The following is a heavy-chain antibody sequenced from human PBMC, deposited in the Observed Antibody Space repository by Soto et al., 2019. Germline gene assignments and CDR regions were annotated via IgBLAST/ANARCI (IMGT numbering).Heavy chain of an antibody. Sequence: ASVKVSCKASGYTFTSYAMHWVRQAPGQRLEWMGWINAGNGNTNYAQKFQGRVTMTRNTSISTAYMELSSLRSEDTAVYYCARGATTSFWGSYRYGAFDIWGQGTMVTVSS. J-gene: IGHJ3*02. CDR1: GYTFTSYA. CDR3: ARGATTSFWGSYRYGAFDI. V-gene: IGHV1-3*01. CDR2: INAGNGNT. D-gene: IGHD3-16*02.